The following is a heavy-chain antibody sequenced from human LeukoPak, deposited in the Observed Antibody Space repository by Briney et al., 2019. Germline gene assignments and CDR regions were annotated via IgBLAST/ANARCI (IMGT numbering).Heavy chain of an antibody. V-gene: IGHV3-66*02. CDR2: VYSVCVT. Sequence: PGGSLRLSCEASGSTVSSYGMSRVRQAPGKGPELVSLVYSVCVTRYADSVQGRFTISRDNSKNTVYLQMNNLRVEDTAVYHCVRDRAEGRAWVEFDPWGQGILVTVSS. CDR3: VRDRAEGRAWVEFDP. CDR1: GSTVSSYG. J-gene: IGHJ5*02.